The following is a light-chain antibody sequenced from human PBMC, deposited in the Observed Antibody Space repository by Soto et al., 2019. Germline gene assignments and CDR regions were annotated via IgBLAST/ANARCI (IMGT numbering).Light chain of an antibody. CDR3: MQGTHWPKT. CDR2: DVS. CDR1: QGLVHGDGNTY. V-gene: IGKV2-30*02. Sequence: DVVMTQSPLSLPVSLGQPASISCRSSQGLVHGDGNTYLNWFQQRPGQSPRRLIYDVSNRDSGVPDRFSGSGSGTEFTLKISGVEAEDVGVYFCMQGTHWPKTFGQGTKVEIK. J-gene: IGKJ1*01.